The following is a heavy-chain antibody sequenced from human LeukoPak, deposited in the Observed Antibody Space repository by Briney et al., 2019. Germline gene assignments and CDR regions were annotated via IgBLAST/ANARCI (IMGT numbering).Heavy chain of an antibody. CDR2: IKSKTDGGTT. V-gene: IGHV3-15*01. CDR3: TTQIGSYYYFDY. CDR1: GFAVSCNY. Sequence: GGSLRLSCAASGFAVSCNYMTWVRQAPGKGLEWVGRIKSKTDGGTTDYAAPVKGRFTISRDDSKNTLYLQMNSLKTEDTAVYYCTTQIGSYYYFDYWGQGTLVTVSS. J-gene: IGHJ4*02. D-gene: IGHD1-26*01.